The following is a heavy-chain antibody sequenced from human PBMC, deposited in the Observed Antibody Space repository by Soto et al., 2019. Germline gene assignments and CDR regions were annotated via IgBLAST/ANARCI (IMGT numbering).Heavy chain of an antibody. CDR3: AGDIGSYAYGEGY. Sequence: SETLSLTCSVSGGSINSYWWSWIRQPAGKGLEWIGRVYSSGTTDYNPSLNSRATLSVETSKNQFSLKLSSVTAADTAVYYCAGDIGSYAYGEGYWGQGIQVTVSS. D-gene: IGHD3-10*01. CDR1: GGSINSYW. V-gene: IGHV4-4*07. J-gene: IGHJ4*02. CDR2: VYSSGTT.